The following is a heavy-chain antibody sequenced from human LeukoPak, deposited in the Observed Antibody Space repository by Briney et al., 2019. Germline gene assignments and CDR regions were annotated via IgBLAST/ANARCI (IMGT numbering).Heavy chain of an antibody. CDR3: ARDLPHYDFWSGYSSNYFDY. CDR1: GFTFSTYW. Sequence: SGGSLRLSCAASGFTFSTYWMTWVRQAPEKGLEWVANIKQDGGEKYYVDSVKGRFTISRDNAKNSLYLQMNGLRAEDTAVYYCARDLPHYDFWSGYSSNYFDYGGQGTLVTVSS. D-gene: IGHD3-3*01. J-gene: IGHJ4*02. V-gene: IGHV3-7*01. CDR2: IKQDGGEK.